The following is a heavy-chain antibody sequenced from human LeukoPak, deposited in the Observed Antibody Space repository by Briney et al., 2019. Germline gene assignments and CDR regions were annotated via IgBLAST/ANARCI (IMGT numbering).Heavy chain of an antibody. CDR1: GDSVSSTSYY. CDR2: IYYSGT. V-gene: IGHV4-39*07. D-gene: IGHD3-10*01. CDR3: ARDLGMVRGVFAFDI. J-gene: IGHJ3*02. Sequence: PSETLSLTCTVSGDSVSSTSYYWDWIRQPPGKGLEWIGSIYYSGTYYNPSLKSRVTMSVDTSKNQFSLKLSSATAADTAVYYCARDLGMVRGVFAFDIWGQGTMVTVSS.